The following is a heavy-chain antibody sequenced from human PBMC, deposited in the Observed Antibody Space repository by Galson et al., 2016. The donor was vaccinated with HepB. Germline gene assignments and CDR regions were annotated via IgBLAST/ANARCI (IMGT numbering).Heavy chain of an antibody. D-gene: IGHD3-10*01. V-gene: IGHV3-30*03. Sequence: SLRLSCAASGFTFSSYGMHWVRQAPGKGLEWVAFISYDESNKYYADSVKGRFTISRDNSKNTLSLQMNSRGAEDTATYSCARSYYYGSGSNWFDPWGQGTLVTVSS. J-gene: IGHJ5*02. CDR1: GFTFSSYG. CDR2: ISYDESNK. CDR3: ARSYYYGSGSNWFDP.